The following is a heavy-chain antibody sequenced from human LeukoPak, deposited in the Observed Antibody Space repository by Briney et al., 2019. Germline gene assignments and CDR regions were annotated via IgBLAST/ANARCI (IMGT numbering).Heavy chain of an antibody. D-gene: IGHD5-12*01. CDR2: ISSSGSTI. V-gene: IGHV3-48*03. CDR3: ARDPSGEDVDIVPG. CDR1: GFTFSSYE. Sequence: PGGSLRLSCAASGFTFSSYEMNWVRQAPGKGLEWVSYISSSGSTIYYADSVKGRFTISRDNAKNSLYLQMNSLRAEDTAVYYCARDPSGEDVDIVPGWGQGTLVTVSS. J-gene: IGHJ4*02.